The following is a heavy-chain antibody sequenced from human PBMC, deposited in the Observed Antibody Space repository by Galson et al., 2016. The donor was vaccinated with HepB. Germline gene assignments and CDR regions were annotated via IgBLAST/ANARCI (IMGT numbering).Heavy chain of an antibody. Sequence: TLSLTCTVSGGSIGSGGYYWSWIRLPAGRGLEWIGRIYTSGSTNYNPSLKSRVTISVDTSKNQFSLKLSSVTAADTAVYYCARDLYSSFPMDVWSKGTTVTVSS. D-gene: IGHD6-6*01. CDR2: IYTSGST. CDR3: ARDLYSSFPMDV. J-gene: IGHJ6*03. CDR1: GGSIGSGGYY. V-gene: IGHV4-61*02.